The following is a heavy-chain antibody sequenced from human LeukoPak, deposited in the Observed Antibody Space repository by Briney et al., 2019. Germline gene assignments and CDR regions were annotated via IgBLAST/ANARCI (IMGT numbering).Heavy chain of an antibody. CDR2: IYYSGST. CDR1: GGSFSSSSYY. D-gene: IGHD2-15*01. J-gene: IGHJ4*02. V-gene: IGHV4-39*01. Sequence: SETLSLTCTVSGGSFSSSSYYWGWIRQPPGKGLEWIGSIYYSGSTYYNPSLKSRVTISVDTSKNQFSLKLSSVTAADTAVYYCARVVVAATYYFDYWGQGTLVTVSS. CDR3: ARVVVAATYYFDY.